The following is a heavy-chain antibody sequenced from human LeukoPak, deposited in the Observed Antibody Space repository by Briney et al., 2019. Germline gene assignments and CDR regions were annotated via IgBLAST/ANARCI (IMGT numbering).Heavy chain of an antibody. J-gene: IGHJ6*02. CDR2: ISYDGSNK. Sequence: PGRSLRLSCAASGFTFSSYGMHWVRQAPGKGLEWVAVISYDGSNKYYADSVKGRFTISRDNSKNTLYLQMNSLRAEDTAVYYCAKDLEKREYYDRGLMDVWGQGTTVTVSS. CDR1: GFTFSSYG. V-gene: IGHV3-30*18. CDR3: AKDLEKREYYDRGLMDV. D-gene: IGHD3-22*01.